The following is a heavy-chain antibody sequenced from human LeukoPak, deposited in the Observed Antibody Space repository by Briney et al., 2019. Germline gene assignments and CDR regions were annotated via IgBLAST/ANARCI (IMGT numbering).Heavy chain of an antibody. J-gene: IGHJ2*01. CDR3: ARDDPWYFDL. CDR2: INHSGST. CDR1: GGPFSGYY. Sequence: PSETLSLTCAVYGGPFSGYYWSWIRQPPGKGLEWIGEINHSGSTNYNPSLKSRVTISVDTSKNQFSLKLSSVTAADTAVYYCARDDPWYFDLWGRGTLVTVSS. V-gene: IGHV4-34*01.